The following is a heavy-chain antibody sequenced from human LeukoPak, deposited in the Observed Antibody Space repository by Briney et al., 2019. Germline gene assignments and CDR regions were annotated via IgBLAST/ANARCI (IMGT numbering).Heavy chain of an antibody. CDR2: IRSKAYGGTT. Sequence: PGRSLRLSCTTSGFIFGDYVMNWVRQAPGKELEWVGLIRSKAYGGTTDYAASVKGRFNISRDDSKSIAYLQMNSLKTEDTAVYYCTRIVSGGNSGDWGQGTLVTVSS. CDR3: TRIVSGGNSGD. D-gene: IGHD4-23*01. J-gene: IGHJ4*02. CDR1: GFIFGDYV. V-gene: IGHV3-49*04.